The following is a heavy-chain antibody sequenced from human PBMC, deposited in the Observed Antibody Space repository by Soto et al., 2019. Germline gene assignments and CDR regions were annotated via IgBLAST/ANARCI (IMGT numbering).Heavy chain of an antibody. CDR2: MYHSGST. D-gene: IGHD3-10*01. CDR1: GGSISSGGYS. J-gene: IGHJ4*02. V-gene: IGHV4-30-2*01. CDR3: ARAIGWFGELLGAYYFDY. Sequence: QLQLQESGSGLVKPSQTLSLTCAVSGGSISSGGYSWSWIRQPPGKGLDWIGYMYHSGSTYYNPSIKSRVTISVDRSKKQFSLKLSSVTAADTAVYYCARAIGWFGELLGAYYFDYWGQGTLVTVS.